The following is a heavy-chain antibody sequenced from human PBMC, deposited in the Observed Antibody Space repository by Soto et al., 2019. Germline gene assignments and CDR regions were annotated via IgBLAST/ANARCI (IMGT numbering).Heavy chain of an antibody. D-gene: IGHD2-15*01. V-gene: IGHV3-23*01. Sequence: PGGCLRLSCAASGFTLSAYYMSWIRLAPGKGLEWVSAISGGGGSTYYADSVKGRFTISRDNSKNTLYLQMNSLRAEDTAVYYCARAHPGYPGRFDYWGQGTLVTVSS. CDR3: ARAHPGYPGRFDY. CDR2: ISGGGGST. CDR1: GFTLSAYY. J-gene: IGHJ4*02.